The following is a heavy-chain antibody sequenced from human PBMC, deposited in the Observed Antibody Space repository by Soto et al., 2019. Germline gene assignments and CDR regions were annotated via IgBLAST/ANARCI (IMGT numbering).Heavy chain of an antibody. CDR3: AKQPASIRTFDY. V-gene: IGHV1-46*01. CDR1: GYTFTSYY. Sequence: ASVKVSCKASGYTFTSYYMHWVRQAPGQGLEWMGIINPSGGSTSYAQKFQGRVTMTRDTSTSTVYMELSSLRSEDTAVYYCAKQPASIRTFDYWGQGALVTVSS. D-gene: IGHD2-2*01. J-gene: IGHJ4*02. CDR2: INPSGGST.